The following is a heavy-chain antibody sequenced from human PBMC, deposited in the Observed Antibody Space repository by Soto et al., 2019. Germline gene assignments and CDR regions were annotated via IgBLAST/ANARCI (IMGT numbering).Heavy chain of an antibody. Sequence: QVQLVQSGAEVKKPGASVKVSCKASGYTFTSYDINWVRQATGQGLEWMGWMNPNSGNTGYAQKFQGRVTRTXXTXRTXAYMELSRLRSEDTAVYYCAREPTSSGGSNGWFDPWGKGTLVTVSS. V-gene: IGHV1-8*01. CDR3: AREPTSSGGSNGWFDP. J-gene: IGHJ5*02. CDR2: MNPNSGNT. CDR1: GYTFTSYD. D-gene: IGHD1-26*01.